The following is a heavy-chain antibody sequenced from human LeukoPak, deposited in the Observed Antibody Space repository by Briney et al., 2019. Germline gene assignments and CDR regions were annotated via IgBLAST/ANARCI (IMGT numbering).Heavy chain of an antibody. Sequence: SETLSLTCTVSGGSISSGSYYWSWIRQPAGKGLEWIGRIYTSGSTNYNPSLKSRVTISVDTSKNQFSLKLSSVTAADTAVYYCARYYTGFDYWGQGTLVTVSS. CDR1: GGSISSGSYY. CDR3: ARYYTGFDY. V-gene: IGHV4-61*02. D-gene: IGHD3-3*01. J-gene: IGHJ4*02. CDR2: IYTSGST.